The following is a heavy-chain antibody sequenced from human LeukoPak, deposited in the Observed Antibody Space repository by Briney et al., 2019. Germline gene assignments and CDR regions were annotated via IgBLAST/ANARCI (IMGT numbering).Heavy chain of an antibody. CDR1: GGSISSYY. J-gene: IGHJ4*02. D-gene: IGHD2-8*01. Sequence: SETLSLTCTVSGGSISSYYWSWVRQPPGKGLEWIGYIYTSGSTNYNPSLKSRVTISVDTSKNQFSLKLSSVTAADTAVYYCARLLSNCTNGVCYLYYFDYWGQGTLVTVSS. CDR3: ARLLSNCTNGVCYLYYFDY. CDR2: IYTSGST. V-gene: IGHV4-4*09.